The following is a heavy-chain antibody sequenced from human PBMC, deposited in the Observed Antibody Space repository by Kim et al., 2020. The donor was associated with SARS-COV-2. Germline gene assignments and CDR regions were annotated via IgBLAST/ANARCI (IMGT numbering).Heavy chain of an antibody. CDR1: GGSISSGDYY. V-gene: IGHV4-30-4*01. CDR2: IHYSGST. CDR3: ARARADIVVVVAIIDAFDI. D-gene: IGHD2-15*01. J-gene: IGHJ3*02. Sequence: SETLSLTCTVSGGSISSGDYYWSWIRQPPGKGLEWIGYIHYSGSTYYNPSLKSRVTISVDTSKNQFSLKLSSVTAADTAVYYCARARADIVVVVAIIDAFDIWGQGTMVTVSS.